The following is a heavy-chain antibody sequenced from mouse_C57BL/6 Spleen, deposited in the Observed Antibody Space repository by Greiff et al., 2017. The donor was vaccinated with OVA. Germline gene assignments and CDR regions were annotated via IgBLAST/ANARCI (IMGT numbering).Heavy chain of an antibody. Sequence: EVQLQQSGPELVKPGASVKISCKASGYTFTDYYMNWVKQSHGKSLEWIGDINPNNGGTSYNQKFKGKATLTVDNSSSTAYMELRSLTSEDSAVYYCARNGAYYYGTVFDYWGQGTTLTVSS. CDR1: GYTFTDYY. V-gene: IGHV1-26*01. CDR2: INPNNGGT. CDR3: ARNGAYYYGTVFDY. D-gene: IGHD1-1*01. J-gene: IGHJ2*01.